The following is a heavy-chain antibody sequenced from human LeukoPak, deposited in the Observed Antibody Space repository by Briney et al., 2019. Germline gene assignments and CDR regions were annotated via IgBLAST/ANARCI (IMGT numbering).Heavy chain of an antibody. D-gene: IGHD2-15*01. CDR3: ARGDCSGGSCSSMDV. CDR1: GFTFSTYD. Sequence: GGSLRLSCAASGFTFSTYDMHWVRQATGKGLEWVSVINTAGNTYYPGSVKGRFTISREDAKNSSYLQMNSLRAGDTAVYYCARGDCSGGSCSSMDVWGQGTTVTVSS. CDR2: INTAGNT. J-gene: IGHJ6*02. V-gene: IGHV3-13*04.